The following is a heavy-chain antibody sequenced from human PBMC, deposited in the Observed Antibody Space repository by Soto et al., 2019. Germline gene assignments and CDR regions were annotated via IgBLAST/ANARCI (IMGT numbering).Heavy chain of an antibody. CDR1: GASMNSYH. J-gene: IGHJ5*02. CDR2: IHSSGST. D-gene: IGHD6-13*01. V-gene: IGHV4-4*07. Sequence: SETLSLTCTVSGASMNSYHWSWIRQPAGKGLEWIGHIHSSGSTNYNPSLKSRVTMSVDTSKNQFSLRLMSLTAADTAVYYCARDQGVAAAGITWFDPWGQGSRVTVSS. CDR3: ARDQGVAAAGITWFDP.